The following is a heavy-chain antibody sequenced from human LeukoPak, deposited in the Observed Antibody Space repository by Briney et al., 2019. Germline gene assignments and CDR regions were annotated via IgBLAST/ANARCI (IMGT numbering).Heavy chain of an antibody. D-gene: IGHD1-14*01. J-gene: IGHJ3*02. CDR1: GYSFSNYA. CDR3: ARVPRIFNAFDI. Sequence: ASVKVPCKASGYSFSNYAIYWVRQAPGQGLEWMGIINPSGGNTSYAQKFKGSFTMTRDTSTSTVYMEMSSLRSEDTAVYYCARVPRIFNAFDIWGQGTMVTVSS. V-gene: IGHV1-46*01. CDR2: INPSGGNT.